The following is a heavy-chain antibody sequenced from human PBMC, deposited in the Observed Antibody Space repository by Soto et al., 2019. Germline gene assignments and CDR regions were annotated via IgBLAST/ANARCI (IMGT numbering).Heavy chain of an antibody. CDR2: ISKGGSNL. Sequence: PGGSLRLSCSASGFTFSSYAMHWVRQAPGKGLEWVTVISKGGSNLYFADSVKGRFTISRDNSKNTLYLQMNSLRSEDTAVYYCAREVEYTSAFGISSSFDYWGQGTLVTVSS. J-gene: IGHJ4*02. CDR1: GFTFSSYA. V-gene: IGHV3-30-3*01. D-gene: IGHD6-19*01. CDR3: AREVEYTSAFGISSSFDY.